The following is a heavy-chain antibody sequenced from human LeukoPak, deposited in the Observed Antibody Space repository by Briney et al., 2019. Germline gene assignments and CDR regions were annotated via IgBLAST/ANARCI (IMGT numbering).Heavy chain of an antibody. CDR1: GGTFSSYA. J-gene: IGHJ4*02. D-gene: IGHD2-2*01. CDR2: INPNSGGT. Sequence: GASVKVSCKASGGTFSSYAISWVRQAPGQGLEWMGWINPNSGGTNYAQKFQGRVTMTRDTSISTAYMELSRLRSDDTAVYYCAFIERYCSSTSCSFDYWGQGTLVTVSS. V-gene: IGHV1-2*02. CDR3: AFIERYCSSTSCSFDY.